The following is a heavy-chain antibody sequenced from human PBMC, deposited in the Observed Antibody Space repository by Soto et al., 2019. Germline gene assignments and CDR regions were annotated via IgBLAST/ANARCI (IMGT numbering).Heavy chain of an antibody. CDR1: GGSFSGYY. Sequence: QVQLQQWGAGLLKPSETLSLTCAVYGGSFSGYYWSWIRQPPGKGLAWIGEINHSGSTNYNPSLKSRVTISVDTSKKQFSLKLSSVTAADTAVYYCARGRSTMVRGPHGMDVLGQGTTVTVSS. CDR3: ARGRSTMVRGPHGMDV. CDR2: INHSGST. V-gene: IGHV4-34*01. J-gene: IGHJ6*02. D-gene: IGHD3-10*01.